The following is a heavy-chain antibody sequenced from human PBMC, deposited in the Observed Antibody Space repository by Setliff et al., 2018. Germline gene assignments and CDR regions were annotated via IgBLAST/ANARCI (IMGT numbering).Heavy chain of an antibody. Sequence: PSETLSLTCTVSGGSIGSYYWTWIRQPAGRGLEWIGRIYTTGSTNFNPSLNSRVTMSLDKSKNQFSLKLSSVTAADSAVYFCARVRIVPYCMGVWGKGTTVTVS. CDR3: ARVRIVPYCMGV. D-gene: IGHD2-15*01. V-gene: IGHV4-4*07. CDR1: GGSIGSYY. J-gene: IGHJ6*03. CDR2: IYTTGST.